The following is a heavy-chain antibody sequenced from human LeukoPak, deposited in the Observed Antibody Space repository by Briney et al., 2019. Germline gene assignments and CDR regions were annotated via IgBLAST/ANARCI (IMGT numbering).Heavy chain of an antibody. CDR3: ARTSARGAQFDY. D-gene: IGHD3-10*01. V-gene: IGHV4-4*07. CDR1: GGSISNYY. CDR2: IYASGST. Sequence: SETLSLTCTVSGGSISNYYWSWIRQPAGMGLEWIGRIYASGSTNYNPSLKSRVTMSVDTSNNQFSLNLSSVTAADTSVYYCARTSARGAQFDYWGQGTLVTVSS. J-gene: IGHJ4*02.